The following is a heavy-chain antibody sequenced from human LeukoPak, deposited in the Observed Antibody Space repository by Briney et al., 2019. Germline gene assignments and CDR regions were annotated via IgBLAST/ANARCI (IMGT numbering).Heavy chain of an antibody. CDR2: IGTAGDT. Sequence: GGSLRLSCAASGFTFSSYDMHWVRQATGKGLEWVSAIGTAGDTYYPGSVKGRFTISRENAKNSLYLQMNSLRAEDTALYHCARRSSSWYYFDYWGQGTLVTVSS. CDR1: GFTFSSYD. D-gene: IGHD6-13*01. J-gene: IGHJ4*02. V-gene: IGHV3-13*01. CDR3: ARRSSSWYYFDY.